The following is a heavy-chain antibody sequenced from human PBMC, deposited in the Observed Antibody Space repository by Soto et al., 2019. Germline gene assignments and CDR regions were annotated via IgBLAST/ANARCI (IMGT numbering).Heavy chain of an antibody. V-gene: IGHV3-74*01. CDR1: GFTFSNDW. Sequence: EVQLVESGGGLVQPGGSLRLSCAVSGFTFSNDWMHWVRQAAGKGLVWVSRINMDGSSTNYADSVKGRFTISRDNAKNTLYLQMNSLRVDDTAIYFCARGPRGVYGNDYWGQGALVTVSS. CDR3: ARGPRGVYGNDY. D-gene: IGHD2-8*02. J-gene: IGHJ4*02. CDR2: INMDGSST.